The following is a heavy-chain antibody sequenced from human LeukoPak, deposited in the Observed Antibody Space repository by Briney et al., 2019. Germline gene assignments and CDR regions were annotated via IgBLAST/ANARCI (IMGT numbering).Heavy chain of an antibody. CDR2: IYYSGST. D-gene: IGHD1-26*01. V-gene: IGHV4-59*08. Sequence: IYYSGSTNYKPSLKSRVTISVDTSKNQFSLKLSSVTAADTAVYYCAGGSYSPAYYYYGMDVWGQGTTVTVSS. CDR3: AGGSYSPAYYYYGMDV. J-gene: IGHJ6*02.